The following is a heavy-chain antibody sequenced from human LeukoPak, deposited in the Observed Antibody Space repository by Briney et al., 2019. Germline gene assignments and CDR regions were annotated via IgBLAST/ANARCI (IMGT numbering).Heavy chain of an antibody. CDR3: ASYGDYQFAY. CDR2: IYSGGST. CDR1: GFTVSSNY. Sequence: GGSLRLSSAPSGFTVSSNYMSCVRHTPGKGLEWVSVIYSGGSTYYADSVKGRFTIFRDNSKNTLYLQMNSLRAEDTAVYYCASYGDYQFAYWGQGTLVTVSS. J-gene: IGHJ4*02. V-gene: IGHV3-53*01. D-gene: IGHD4-17*01.